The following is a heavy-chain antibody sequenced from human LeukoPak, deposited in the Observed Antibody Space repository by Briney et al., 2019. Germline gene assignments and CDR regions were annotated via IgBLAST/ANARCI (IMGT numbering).Heavy chain of an antibody. CDR2: VSSNGGSK. V-gene: IGHV3-64*01. Sequence: GGSLRLSCAASGCTFSSYAMNWVRQAPGKGLEYVSGVSSNGGSKYYANSVKGRFTISRDNSKNTLYLQMGSLRTKDMAVYYCASGATFFAVPRSFIDIWGQGTMVTVSS. CDR3: ASGATFFAVPRSFIDI. J-gene: IGHJ3*02. CDR1: GCTFSSYA. D-gene: IGHD3-3*01.